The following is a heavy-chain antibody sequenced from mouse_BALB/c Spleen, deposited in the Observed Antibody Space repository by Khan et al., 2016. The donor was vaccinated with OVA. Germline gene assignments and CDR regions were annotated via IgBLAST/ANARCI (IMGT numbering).Heavy chain of an antibody. CDR3: ARRDYAMDY. J-gene: IGHJ4*01. CDR1: GYAFTNYL. CDR2: INPGSGGT. V-gene: IGHV1-54*01. Sequence: QVQLQQSGAELVRPGTSVKVSCKASGYAFTNYLIEWVKQRPGQGLEWIGVINPGSGGTNYNEKFKGKATLTADKSSSTAYMQLSSLTSDDSAVYFSARRDYAMDYWGQGTSVTVSS.